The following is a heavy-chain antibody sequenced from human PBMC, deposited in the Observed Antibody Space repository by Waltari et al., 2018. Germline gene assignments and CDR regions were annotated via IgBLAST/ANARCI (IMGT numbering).Heavy chain of an antibody. CDR2: ISPIFGTA. Sequence: QVQLVQSGAEVKKPGSSVKVSCKASGGTFSSYAISWVRQAPGQGLEWMGGISPIFGTANDAQKFQGRVTITADESTSTAYMELSSLRSEDTAVYYCARGRGDSTIFGVVSDAFDIWGPGTMVTVSS. CDR1: GGTFSSYA. D-gene: IGHD3-3*01. V-gene: IGHV1-69*12. J-gene: IGHJ3*02. CDR3: ARGRGDSTIFGVVSDAFDI.